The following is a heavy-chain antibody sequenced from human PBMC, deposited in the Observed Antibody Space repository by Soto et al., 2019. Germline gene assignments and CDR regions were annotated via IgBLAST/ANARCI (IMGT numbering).Heavy chain of an antibody. CDR2: IYYSGGT. CDR1: SGSISSGDYY. D-gene: IGHD4-17*01. J-gene: IGHJ4*02. V-gene: IGHV4-30-4*01. CDR3: ARWYGDYHLDQ. Sequence: SETLSLTCTVSSGSISSGDYYWTWIRQPPGKGLEYIGYIYYSGGTFYSPSLKSRVTISVDTSKNQFSLKLTSVTAADTAVYYCARWYGDYHLDQWGQGTLVTVSS.